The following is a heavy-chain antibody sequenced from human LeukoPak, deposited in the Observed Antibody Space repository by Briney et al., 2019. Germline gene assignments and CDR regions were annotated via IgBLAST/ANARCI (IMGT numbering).Heavy chain of an antibody. Sequence: SGGSLRLSCAASGFTFSSYSMNWVRQAPGKGLEWVSVISAGGGSTYYADSVKGRFTISRDNSKNTLYLQMNSLRAEDTAVYYCAKDRLPGDYVPQDYWGQGTLVTVSS. CDR2: ISAGGGST. CDR3: AKDRLPGDYVPQDY. J-gene: IGHJ4*02. V-gene: IGHV3-23*01. CDR1: GFTFSSYS. D-gene: IGHD4-17*01.